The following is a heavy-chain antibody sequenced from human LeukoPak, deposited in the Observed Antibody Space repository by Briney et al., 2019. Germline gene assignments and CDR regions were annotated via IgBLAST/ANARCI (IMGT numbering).Heavy chain of an antibody. D-gene: IGHD3-22*01. CDR2: MNPNSGNT. V-gene: IGHV1-8*01. CDR1: GYTFTSYD. CDR3: ARGSYDSSGYYRTVSPEYYFDY. Sequence: ASVKVSCKASGYTFTSYDINWVRQAAGQGLEWMGWMNPNSGNTGYAQKFQGRVTMTRNTSISTAYMELSSLRSEDTAVYYCARGSYDSSGYYRTVSPEYYFDYWRQGTLVTVSS. J-gene: IGHJ4*02.